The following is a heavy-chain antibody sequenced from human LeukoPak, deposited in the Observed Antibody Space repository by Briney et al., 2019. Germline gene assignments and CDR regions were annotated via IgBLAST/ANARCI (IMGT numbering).Heavy chain of an antibody. V-gene: IGHV3-23*01. Sequence: PGVSLRLSCAASGFTFSSYARSWVRQAPGKGLEWVSAISGSGGSTYYADSVKRRFTISRDNSKNTLYLQMNSLRAEDTAVYYCAKARRVRGVTFDYWGQGTLVTVSS. CDR2: ISGSGGST. D-gene: IGHD3-10*01. CDR3: AKARRVRGVTFDY. CDR1: GFTFSSYA. J-gene: IGHJ4*02.